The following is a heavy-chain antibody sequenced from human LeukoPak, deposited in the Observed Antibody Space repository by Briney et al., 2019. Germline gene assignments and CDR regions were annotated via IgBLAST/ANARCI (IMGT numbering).Heavy chain of an antibody. Sequence: GGSLRLSCAASAFTFSRYGMHWVRQAPGKGLEWVAFIRYDGNNKYYADSVRGRFTISRDNSKNTLYLQMNSLRAGDTAVYYCAKDLSKGLLYRRGMYYFDYWGQGTLVTVSS. CDR3: AKDLSKGLLYRRGMYYFDY. CDR2: IRYDGNNK. V-gene: IGHV3-30*02. CDR1: AFTFSRYG. D-gene: IGHD3-3*01. J-gene: IGHJ4*02.